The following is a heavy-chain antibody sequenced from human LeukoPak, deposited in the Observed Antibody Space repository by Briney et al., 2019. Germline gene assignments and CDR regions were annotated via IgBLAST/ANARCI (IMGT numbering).Heavy chain of an antibody. CDR1: GYTFTTXY. CDR3: ARGSNYYYDSXXXYPRY. D-gene: IGHD3-22*01. Sequence: SCKXSGYTFTTXYXXWVRXAPXQGXEXMGXXXPSGGTTTYAQKFQGRVSMTRDTSTSTVYMELNTLRSEDTAVYYCARGSNYYYDSXXXYPRYWGQGTLVTXSS. CDR2: XXPSGGTT. V-gene: IGHV1-46*01. J-gene: IGHJ4*02.